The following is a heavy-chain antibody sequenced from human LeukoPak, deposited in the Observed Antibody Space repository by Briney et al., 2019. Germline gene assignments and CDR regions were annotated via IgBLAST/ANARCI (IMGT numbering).Heavy chain of an antibody. CDR1: GYTFTGYH. CDR2: INPNNGGT. J-gene: IGHJ4*02. Sequence: ASVKVSCKASGYTFTGYHMHWVRQAPGQGLEWMGWINPNNGGTTYAQKFQGRVSMTSDTSISTAHMELSRLTSDDTAVYYCATDRGDIVATRAFFDYWGQGTLVTVSS. D-gene: IGHD5-12*01. V-gene: IGHV1-2*02. CDR3: ATDRGDIVATRAFFDY.